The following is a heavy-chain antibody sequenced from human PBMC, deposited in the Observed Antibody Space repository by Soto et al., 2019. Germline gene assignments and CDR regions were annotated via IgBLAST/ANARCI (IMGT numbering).Heavy chain of an antibody. CDR1: GFTFSSYA. Sequence: QVQLVESGGGVVQPGRSLRLSCAASGFTFSSYAMHWVRQAPGKGLEWVAVISYDGSNKYYADSVKGRFTISRDNSKNTLYLQMNSLRAEDTAVYYCAREYSSGWSLLYFDYWGQGTLVTVSS. V-gene: IGHV3-30-3*01. J-gene: IGHJ4*02. CDR3: AREYSSGWSLLYFDY. CDR2: ISYDGSNK. D-gene: IGHD6-19*01.